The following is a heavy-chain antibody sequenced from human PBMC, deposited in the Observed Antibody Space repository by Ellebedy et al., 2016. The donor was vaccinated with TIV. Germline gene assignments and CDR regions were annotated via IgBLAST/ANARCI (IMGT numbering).Heavy chain of an antibody. D-gene: IGHD3-16*01. Sequence: GESLKISCAASGFTFSSYSMNWVRQAPGKGLEWVSYISSSSSTIYYADSVTGRFTISRDNAKNSLYLQMNSLRAEDTAVYYCARGLDYWGQGTLVTVSS. CDR1: GFTFSSYS. V-gene: IGHV3-48*04. CDR2: ISSSSSTI. J-gene: IGHJ4*02. CDR3: ARGLDY.